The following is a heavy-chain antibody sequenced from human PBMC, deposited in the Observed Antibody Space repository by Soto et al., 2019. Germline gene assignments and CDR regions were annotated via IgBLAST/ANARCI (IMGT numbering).Heavy chain of an antibody. CDR1: GGSISSGGYS. CDR3: ARALFCTSCYAPYGMDV. V-gene: IGHV4-30-2*01. J-gene: IGHJ6*02. CDR2: IYHSGST. D-gene: IGHD2-2*01. Sequence: PSETLSLTCAVSGGSISSGGYSWSWIRQPPGKGLEWIGYIYHSGSTYYNPSLKSRVTISVDRSKNQFSLKLSSVTAADTAVYYCARALFCTSCYAPYGMDVWGQGTTVTVSS.